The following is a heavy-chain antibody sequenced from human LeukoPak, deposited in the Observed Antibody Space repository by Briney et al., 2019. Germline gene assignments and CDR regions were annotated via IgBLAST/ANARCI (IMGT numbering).Heavy chain of an antibody. CDR2: IYYSGST. J-gene: IGHJ3*02. CDR3: AREAISSMVRGVTYRMCAFDI. D-gene: IGHD3-10*01. Sequence: SETLSLTCTVSGGSISSYYWSWIRQPPGKGLEWIGYIYYSGSTNYNPSLKSRVTISVDTSKNQFSLKLSSVTAADTAVYYCAREAISSMVRGVTYRMCAFDIWGQGTMVTVSS. CDR1: GGSISSYY. V-gene: IGHV4-59*01.